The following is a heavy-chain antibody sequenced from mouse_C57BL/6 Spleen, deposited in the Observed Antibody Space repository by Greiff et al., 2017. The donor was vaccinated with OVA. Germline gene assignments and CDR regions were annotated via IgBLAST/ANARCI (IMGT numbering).Heavy chain of an antibody. CDR2: ISSGGSYT. J-gene: IGHJ3*01. D-gene: IGHD2-4*01. CDR1: GFTFSSYG. Sequence: EVHLVESGGDLVKPGGSLKLSCAASGFTFSSYGMSWVRQTPDKRLEWVATISSGGSYTYYPDSVKGRFTISRDNAKNTLYLQMSSLKSEDTAMYYCARQNDYDGDAYWGQGTLVTVSA. CDR3: ARQNDYDGDAY. V-gene: IGHV5-6*01.